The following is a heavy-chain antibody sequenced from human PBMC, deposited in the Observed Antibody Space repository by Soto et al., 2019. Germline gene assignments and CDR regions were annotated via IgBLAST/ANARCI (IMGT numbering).Heavy chain of an antibody. J-gene: IGHJ3*01. V-gene: IGHV4-59*08. CDR3: ARKECSSWSPAFDF. Sequence: RCIMKTPGKGLEWIGYMYNTGSTVYNPSFKSRVTISVDTSKNQFSLKLSSVTAADTAVYYCARKECSSWSPAFDFWGQGTMVTVSS. D-gene: IGHD2-2*01. CDR2: MYNTGST.